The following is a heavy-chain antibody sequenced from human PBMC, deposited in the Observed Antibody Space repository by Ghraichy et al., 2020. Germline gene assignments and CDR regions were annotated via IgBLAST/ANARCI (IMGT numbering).Heavy chain of an antibody. CDR3: ATEYCSSTSCPKNGMDV. D-gene: IGHD2-2*01. CDR2: FDPEDGET. J-gene: IGHJ6*02. CDR1: GYTLTELS. V-gene: IGHV1-24*01. Sequence: ASVKVSCKVSGYTLTELSMHWVRQAPGKGLEWMGGFDPEDGETIYAQKFQGRVTMTEDTSTDTAYMELSSLRSEDTAVYYCATEYCSSTSCPKNGMDVWGQGTTVTVSS.